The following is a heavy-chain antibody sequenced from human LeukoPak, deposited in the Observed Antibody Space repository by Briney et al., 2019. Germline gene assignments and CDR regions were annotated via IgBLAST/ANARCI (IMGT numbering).Heavy chain of an antibody. J-gene: IGHJ4*02. CDR1: GGTFSSYA. D-gene: IGHD3-16*02. V-gene: IGHV1-69*05. CDR2: IIPIFGTA. CDR3: AILGITFGRVIVEIFDY. Sequence: SVKVSCKASGGTFSSYAISWVRQAPGQGLEWVGRIIPIFGTANYAQKFQGRVTITTDESTSTAYMELSSLRSEGTAVYYCAILGITFGRVIVEIFDYWGQGTLVTVSS.